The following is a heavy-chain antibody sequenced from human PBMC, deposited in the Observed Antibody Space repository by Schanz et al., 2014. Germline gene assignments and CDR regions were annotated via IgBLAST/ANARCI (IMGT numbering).Heavy chain of an antibody. V-gene: IGHV3-48*04. D-gene: IGHD3-22*01. J-gene: IGHJ4*02. CDR3: AKDPSHGDYDDYFDY. CDR1: GFTVSSDH. CDR2: ICSSGNTI. Sequence: EVQLVESGGGFVQPGGPLGLSCVVSGFTVSSDHMSWVRQAPGKGLEWVSYICSSGNTIYYADSVKGRFTISRDNAKNSLYLQMNSLRAEDTAVYYCAKDPSHGDYDDYFDYWGQGTLVTVSS.